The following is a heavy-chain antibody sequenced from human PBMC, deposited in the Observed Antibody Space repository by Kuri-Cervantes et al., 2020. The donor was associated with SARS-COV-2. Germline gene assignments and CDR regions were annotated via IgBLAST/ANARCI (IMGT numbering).Heavy chain of an antibody. D-gene: IGHD6-19*01. J-gene: IGHJ5*02. CDR3: ARHNRIAVAGDVWFDP. Sequence: ESLKISCTVSGGSISSSSYYWGWIRQPPGKGLEWIGSNYYSGSTYYNPSLKSRVTISVDTSKNQFSLKLSSVTAADTAVYYCARHNRIAVAGDVWFDPWGQGTLVTVSS. CDR1: GGSISSSSYY. V-gene: IGHV4-39*01. CDR2: NYYSGST.